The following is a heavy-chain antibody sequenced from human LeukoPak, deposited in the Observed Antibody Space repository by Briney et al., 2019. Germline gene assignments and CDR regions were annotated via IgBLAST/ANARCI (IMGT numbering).Heavy chain of an antibody. Sequence: GGSLRLSCAASGFSFNTYWIHWLRQAPGKGLVWVSRINSDGSGATHADSVRGRFTISRDNAKNTVYLQMNSLRVEDTAVYFCTSSNGSGDYWGQGTPVTVSS. V-gene: IGHV3-74*01. J-gene: IGHJ4*02. CDR2: INSDGSGA. D-gene: IGHD3-10*01. CDR3: TSSNGSGDY. CDR1: GFSFNTYW.